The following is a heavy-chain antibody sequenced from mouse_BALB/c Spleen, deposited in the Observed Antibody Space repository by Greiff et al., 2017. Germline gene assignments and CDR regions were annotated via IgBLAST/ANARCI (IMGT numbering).Heavy chain of an antibody. CDR2: ISYDGSN. CDR1: GYSITSGYY. V-gene: IGHV3-6*02. CDR3: ARVSIYAY. J-gene: IGHJ3*01. Sequence: VQLQESGPGLVKPSQSLSLTCSVTGYSITSGYYWNWIRQFPGNKLEWMGYISYDGSNNYNPSLKNRISITRDTSKNQFFLKLNSVTTEDTATYYCARVSIYAYWGQGTLVTVSA.